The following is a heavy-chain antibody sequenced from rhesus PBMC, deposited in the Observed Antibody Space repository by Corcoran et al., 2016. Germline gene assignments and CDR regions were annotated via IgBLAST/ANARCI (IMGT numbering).Heavy chain of an antibody. J-gene: IGHJ4*01. D-gene: IGHD1-20*01. CDR2: INGNRGIT. CDR1: GASIRRYW. V-gene: IGHV4-80*01. CDR3: AREVPAGTSGY. Sequence: QVQLQESGPGLVKPSETLSLTCAVSGASIRRYWWIWIRQPPGKGLEWIGEINGNRGITSSNPSLKSRVTMSTAASKNQFSLKLSSVTAADTAVYYCAREVPAGTSGYWGQGVLVTVSS.